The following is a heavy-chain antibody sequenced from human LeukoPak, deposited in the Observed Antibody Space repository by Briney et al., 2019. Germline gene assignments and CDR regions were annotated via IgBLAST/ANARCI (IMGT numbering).Heavy chain of an antibody. CDR1: GFTFSSYA. Sequence: RGSLRLSCAASGFTFSSYAMSWVRQAPGKGLEWVSAISGSGGSTYYADSVKGRFTISRDNSKNTLYLQMNSLRAEDTAVYYCARSGYSSGWYPAHFDYWGQGTLVTVSS. V-gene: IGHV3-23*01. CDR3: ARSGYSSGWYPAHFDY. CDR2: ISGSGGST. D-gene: IGHD6-19*01. J-gene: IGHJ4*02.